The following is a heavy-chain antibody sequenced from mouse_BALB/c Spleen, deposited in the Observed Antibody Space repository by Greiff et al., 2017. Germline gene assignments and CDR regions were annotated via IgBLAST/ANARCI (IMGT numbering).Heavy chain of an antibody. CDR1: GFTFSSYG. J-gene: IGHJ1*01. Sequence: EVMLVASGGDLVKPGGSLKLSCAASGFTFSSYGMSWVRQTPDKRLEWVATISSGGSYTYYPDSVKGRFTISRDNAKNTLYLQMSSLKSEDTAMYYCARGPYRYDGGNSFDVWGAGTTVTVSS. CDR3: ARGPYRYDGGNSFDV. D-gene: IGHD2-14*01. CDR2: ISSGGSYT. V-gene: IGHV5-6*01.